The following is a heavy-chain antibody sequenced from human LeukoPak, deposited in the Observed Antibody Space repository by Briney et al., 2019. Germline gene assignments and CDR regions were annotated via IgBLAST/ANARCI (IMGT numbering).Heavy chain of an antibody. CDR1: GYTYSTYG. Sequence: GASVKVSCKASGYTYSTYGISWVRQAPGKGLEWMGGFDPEDGETIYAQKFQGRVTMTEDTSTDTAYMELRSLRSEDTAVYYCATAKYSSGWYGAFDIWGQGTMVTVSS. D-gene: IGHD6-19*01. V-gene: IGHV1-24*01. J-gene: IGHJ3*02. CDR3: ATAKYSSGWYGAFDI. CDR2: FDPEDGET.